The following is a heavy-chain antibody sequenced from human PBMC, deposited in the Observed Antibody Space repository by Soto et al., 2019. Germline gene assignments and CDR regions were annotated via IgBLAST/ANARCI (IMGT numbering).Heavy chain of an antibody. CDR2: IWYDGSNK. Sequence: GGSLRLSCAASGFTFSSYGMHWVRQAPGKGLEWVAVIWYDGSNKYYADSVKGRFTISRDNSKNTLYLQMNSLRAEDTAVYYCARPHYYYDSSGYVDYWGQGTLVTVSS. V-gene: IGHV3-33*01. CDR3: ARPHYYYDSSGYVDY. CDR1: GFTFSSYG. J-gene: IGHJ4*02. D-gene: IGHD3-22*01.